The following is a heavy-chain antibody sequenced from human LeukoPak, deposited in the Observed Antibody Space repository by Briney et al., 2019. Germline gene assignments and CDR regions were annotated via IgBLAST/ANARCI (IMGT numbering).Heavy chain of an antibody. CDR3: AKDRGDWNYWFDP. Sequence: GGSLRLSCAASGFTFSSYSMNWVRQAPGKGLEWVAVISYDGSNKYYADSVKGRFTISRDNSKNTLYLQMNSLRAEDTAVYYCAKDRGDWNYWFDPWGQGTLVTVSS. CDR2: ISYDGSNK. V-gene: IGHV3-30*18. J-gene: IGHJ5*02. CDR1: GFTFSSYS. D-gene: IGHD1-7*01.